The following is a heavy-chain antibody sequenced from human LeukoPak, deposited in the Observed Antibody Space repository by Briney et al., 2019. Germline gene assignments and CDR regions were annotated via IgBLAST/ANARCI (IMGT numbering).Heavy chain of an antibody. D-gene: IGHD3-10*01. Sequence: SETLSLTCAVYGVSFSGYYLSWIRQPPGKGLEWIGEINHSGSTNYNPSLKSRVTISVDTSKSQFSLKLSSVTAADTAVYYCARGGNGYYYGSGSLPHDYWGQGTLVTVSS. V-gene: IGHV4-34*01. CDR2: INHSGST. J-gene: IGHJ4*02. CDR3: ARGGNGYYYGSGSLPHDY. CDR1: GVSFSGYY.